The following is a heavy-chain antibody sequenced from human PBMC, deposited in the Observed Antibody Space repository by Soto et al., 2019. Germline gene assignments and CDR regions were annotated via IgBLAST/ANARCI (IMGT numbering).Heavy chain of an antibody. V-gene: IGHV4-38-2*02. D-gene: IGHD2-21*02. J-gene: IGHJ5*02. CDR1: GDSIIGIYH. CDR3: AREVAAYCGGDCYQNWFDP. CDR2: IYHTGTT. Sequence: SETLSLTCAVSGDSIIGIYHWAWIRQSPGRGLEWIASIYHTGTTYYTPSLESRVTISVDTSKNQFSLKLSSVTAADTAVYYCAREVAAYCGGDCYQNWFDPWGQGTLVTVSS.